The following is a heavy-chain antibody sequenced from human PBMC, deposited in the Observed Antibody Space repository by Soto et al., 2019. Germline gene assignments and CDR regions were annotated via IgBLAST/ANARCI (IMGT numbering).Heavy chain of an antibody. Sequence: SETLSLTCAVYGGSFSGYYWSWIRQPPGKGLEWIGEINHSGSTNYNPSLKSRVTISVDTSKNQFSLKLSSVTAADTAVYYCARGQWYDSSGYYQDYWGQGTLVTVSS. D-gene: IGHD3-22*01. CDR3: ARGQWYDSSGYYQDY. CDR1: GGSFSGYY. CDR2: INHSGST. V-gene: IGHV4-34*01. J-gene: IGHJ4*02.